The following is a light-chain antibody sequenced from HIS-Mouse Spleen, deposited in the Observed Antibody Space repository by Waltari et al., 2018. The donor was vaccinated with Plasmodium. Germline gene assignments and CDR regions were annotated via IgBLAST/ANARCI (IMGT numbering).Light chain of an antibody. CDR2: GAS. CDR3: QQYNNWSFT. Sequence: EIVMTQPPATLSVSPGERATLPCRASQSVSSNLAWYQQKPGQAPRLLIYGASTRATGIPAMFSGSGSGTEFTLTISSLQSEDFAVYYCQQYNNWSFTFGPGTKVDIK. J-gene: IGKJ3*01. CDR1: QSVSSN. V-gene: IGKV3-15*01.